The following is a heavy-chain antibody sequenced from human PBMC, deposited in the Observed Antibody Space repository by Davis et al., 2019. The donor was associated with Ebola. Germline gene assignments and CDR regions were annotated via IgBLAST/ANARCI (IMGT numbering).Heavy chain of an antibody. V-gene: IGHV3-23*01. CDR3: AKGWSYLDY. Sequence: GGSLRLSCAASGFTFSSYAMSWVRQAPGKGLEWVSAISGSGGSTYYADSVKGRFTISRDNSKNTLYLQMNSLKSEDTAMFYCAKGWSYLDYWGQGTLVSVSS. CDR1: GFTFSSYA. D-gene: IGHD3-3*01. J-gene: IGHJ4*02. CDR2: ISGSGGST.